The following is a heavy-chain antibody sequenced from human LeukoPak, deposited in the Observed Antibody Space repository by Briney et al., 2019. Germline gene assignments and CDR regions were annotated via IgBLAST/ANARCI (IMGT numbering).Heavy chain of an antibody. Sequence: ASVKVSCKASGYTFTSYDINWVRQATGQGLEWREWMNPNSGNTGYAQKFQGRVTMTRNTSISTAYMELSSLRSEDTAVYYCAQGITMVRGVTYYYYGMDVWGQGTTVTVSS. CDR3: AQGITMVRGVTYYYYGMDV. V-gene: IGHV1-8*01. CDR2: MNPNSGNT. CDR1: GYTFTSYD. D-gene: IGHD3-10*01. J-gene: IGHJ6*02.